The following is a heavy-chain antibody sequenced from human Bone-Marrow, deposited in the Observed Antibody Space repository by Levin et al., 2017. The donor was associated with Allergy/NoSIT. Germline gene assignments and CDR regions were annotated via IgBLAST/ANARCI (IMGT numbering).Heavy chain of an antibody. J-gene: IGHJ1*01. D-gene: IGHD4-17*01. V-gene: IGHV4-61*01. CDR1: GGSVSSSSF. Sequence: SQTLSLTCPVSGGSVSSSSFWAWIRQSPGKGLEWIGHIFYSGTASYNPSLRSRVTISIDTSKNQFSLKLTSVTAADTAVYYCARGGTTVTTADYFHHWGQGTLVTVSS. CDR3: ARGGTTVTTADYFHH. CDR2: IFYSGTA.